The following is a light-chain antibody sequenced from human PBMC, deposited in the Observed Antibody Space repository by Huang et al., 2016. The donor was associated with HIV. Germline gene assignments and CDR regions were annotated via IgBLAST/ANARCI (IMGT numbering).Light chain of an antibody. CDR1: QSVTTY. CDR2: AAS. V-gene: IGKV1-39*01. CDR3: QQSYVTPWT. Sequence: DIQMTQSPSSLSASVGDRVTITCRASQSVTTYLNWYQQKPGKAPKLLIFAASTLQSGVPSRFSGSGSGTDLTLTITSLQPEDFATYYCQQSYVTPWTFGQGTKVEVK. J-gene: IGKJ1*01.